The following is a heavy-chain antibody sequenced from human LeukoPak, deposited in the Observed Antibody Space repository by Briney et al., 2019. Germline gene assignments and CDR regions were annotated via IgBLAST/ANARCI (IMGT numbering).Heavy chain of an antibody. Sequence: SETLSLTCTVSGDSISNYYWSWIRQSPGKELEWIGNMYNRGSTIYNPSLKSRVTISTDTSKNQFSLRLTSVTAADTAVYYCARAEKAVTGTLDSWGQGTLITVSS. CDR3: ARAEKAVTGTLDS. CDR1: GDSISNYY. V-gene: IGHV4-59*01. D-gene: IGHD6-19*01. J-gene: IGHJ4*02. CDR2: MYNRGST.